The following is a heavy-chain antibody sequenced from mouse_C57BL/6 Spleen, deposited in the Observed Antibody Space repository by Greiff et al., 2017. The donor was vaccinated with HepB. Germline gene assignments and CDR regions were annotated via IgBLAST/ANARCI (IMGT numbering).Heavy chain of an antibody. CDR1: GYTFTSYW. Sequence: VQLQQPGAELVRPGTSVKLSCKASGYTFTSYWMHWVKQRPGQGLEWIGVIDPSDSYTNYNQKFKGKATLTVDTSSSTAYMQLSSLTSEDSAVYYCARRYSNSEAMDYWGQGTSVTVSS. V-gene: IGHV1-59*01. CDR2: IDPSDSYT. D-gene: IGHD2-5*01. CDR3: ARRYSNSEAMDY. J-gene: IGHJ4*01.